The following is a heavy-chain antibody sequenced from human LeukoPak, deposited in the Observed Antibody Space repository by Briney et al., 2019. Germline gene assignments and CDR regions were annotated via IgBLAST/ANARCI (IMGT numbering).Heavy chain of an antibody. CDR1: GFTFNSYA. J-gene: IGHJ4*02. Sequence: PGGSLRLSCAASGFTFNSYAIHWVRQAPGKGLEWVAEISYDGSNKYYAESVKGRFTISRDNSKNTLYLQLNSLRPDDTAVYYCARDQLAYSGYDTLFDYWGQGTLVTVSS. V-gene: IGHV3-30*04. D-gene: IGHD5-12*01. CDR3: ARDQLAYSGYDTLFDY. CDR2: ISYDGSNK.